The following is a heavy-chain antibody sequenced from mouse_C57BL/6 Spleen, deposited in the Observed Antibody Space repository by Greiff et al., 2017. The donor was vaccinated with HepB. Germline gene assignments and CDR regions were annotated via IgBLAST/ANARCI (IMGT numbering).Heavy chain of an antibody. Sequence: QVQLQQPGAELVKPGASVKLSCKASGYTFTSYWMHWVKQRPGQGLEWIGIIHPNSGSTNYNEKFKSKATLTVDKSSSTAYMQLSSLTSEDSAVYYCARGGYDYDWYFDVWGTGTTVTVSS. CDR3: ARGGYDYDWYFDV. CDR2: IHPNSGST. CDR1: GYTFTSYW. D-gene: IGHD2-4*01. J-gene: IGHJ1*03. V-gene: IGHV1-64*01.